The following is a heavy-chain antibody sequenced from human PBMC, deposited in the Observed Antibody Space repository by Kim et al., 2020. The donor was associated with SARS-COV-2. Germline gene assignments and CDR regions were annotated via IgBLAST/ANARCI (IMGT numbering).Heavy chain of an antibody. D-gene: IGHD5-12*01. CDR2: IIPIFGTA. CDR1: GGTFSSYA. J-gene: IGHJ5*02. V-gene: IGHV1-69*13. Sequence: SVKVSCKASGGTFSSYAISWVRQAPGQGLEWMGGIIPIFGTANYAQKFQGRVTITADESTSTAYMELSSLRSEDTAVYYCARDRGLDIVATISNWFDPWGQGTLVTVSS. CDR3: ARDRGLDIVATISNWFDP.